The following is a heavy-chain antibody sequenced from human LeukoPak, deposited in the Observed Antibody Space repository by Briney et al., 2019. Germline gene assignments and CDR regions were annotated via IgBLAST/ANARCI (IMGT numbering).Heavy chain of an antibody. D-gene: IGHD3-22*01. CDR1: GGSISSYY. Sequence: KASETLSLTCTVSGGSISSYYWSWIRQPPGKGLEWIGHIYYSGSTNYNPSLKSRVTISVDTSKNQFSLKLSSVTAADTAVYYCARLDDSSGYYYAFFDYWGQGTLVTVSS. CDR2: IYYSGST. V-gene: IGHV4-59*08. CDR3: ARLDDSSGYYYAFFDY. J-gene: IGHJ4*02.